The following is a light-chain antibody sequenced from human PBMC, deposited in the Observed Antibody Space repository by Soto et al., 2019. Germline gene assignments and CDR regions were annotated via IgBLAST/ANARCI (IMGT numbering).Light chain of an antibody. V-gene: IGKV1-39*01. Sequence: DIQMTQSPSSLSASVGDRVTITCRASQSISSYLNWYQQKPGKAPKLLIYAASSFQSGVPSRFRCSGSGPDFALTISSLQPEDFATYFCQQSYSTRLTFGGGTKVEIK. CDR2: AAS. CDR1: QSISSY. CDR3: QQSYSTRLT. J-gene: IGKJ4*01.